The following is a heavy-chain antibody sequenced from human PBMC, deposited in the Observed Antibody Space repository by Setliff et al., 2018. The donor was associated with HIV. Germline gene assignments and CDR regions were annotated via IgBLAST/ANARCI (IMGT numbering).Heavy chain of an antibody. Sequence: GGSLRLSCAASGFTFSSYWMSWVRQAPGKGLEWVSFIYSDGRTYYAESVKGRFTISRDDSKNTLYLQMHSLRVDDTAAYYCAKGVKWLAPWGQGIQVTVSS. J-gene: IGHJ5*02. CDR1: GFTFSSYW. CDR2: IYSDGRT. D-gene: IGHD3-16*01. V-gene: IGHV3-53*01. CDR3: AKGVKWLAP.